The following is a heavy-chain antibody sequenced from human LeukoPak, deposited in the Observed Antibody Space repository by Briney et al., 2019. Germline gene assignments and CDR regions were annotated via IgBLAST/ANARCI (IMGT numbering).Heavy chain of an antibody. D-gene: IGHD6-19*01. Sequence: SETLSLTCTVSSDSISSYYWSWIRQPPGKGLEWIGFIYYSGSTNYNPSLRSRVTISVDTSKNQFSLKLSSVTAADTAVYYCARHQWLVQGSFDYWGQGTLVTVSS. J-gene: IGHJ4*02. CDR3: ARHQWLVQGSFDY. CDR1: SDSISSYY. V-gene: IGHV4-59*08. CDR2: IYYSGST.